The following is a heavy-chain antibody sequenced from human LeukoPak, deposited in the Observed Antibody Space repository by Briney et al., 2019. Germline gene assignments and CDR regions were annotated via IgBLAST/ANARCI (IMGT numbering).Heavy chain of an antibody. J-gene: IGHJ4*02. V-gene: IGHV4-39*01. D-gene: IGHD1-7*01. CDR1: GGSINSRSNY. Sequence: SETLSLTCTVSGGSINSRSNYWGWIRQPPGKGLEWIAIISDTGTTYYSPSLKSRLTISVDTSKNQFSLTLSSVTAADTAVYYCARRNYPYYFDYWGQGTLVTVSS. CDR2: ISDTGTT. CDR3: ARRNYPYYFDY.